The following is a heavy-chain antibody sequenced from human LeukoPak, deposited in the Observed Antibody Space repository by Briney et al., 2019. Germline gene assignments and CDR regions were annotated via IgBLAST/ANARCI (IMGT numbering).Heavy chain of an antibody. D-gene: IGHD3-10*01. CDR1: GYTFTGYY. CDR3: ARESITMVRGVIPWAALDI. V-gene: IGHV1-2*02. Sequence: ASVKVSCKASGYTFTGYYMHWVRQAPGQGLEWMGWINPNSGGTNYAQKFQGRVTMTRDTSISTAYMELSRLRSDDTAVYYCARESITMVRGVIPWAALDIWGQGTMVTVSS. CDR2: INPNSGGT. J-gene: IGHJ3*02.